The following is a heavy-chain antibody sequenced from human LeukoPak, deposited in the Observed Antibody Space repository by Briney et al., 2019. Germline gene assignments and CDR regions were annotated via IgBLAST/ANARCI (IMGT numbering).Heavy chain of an antibody. J-gene: IGHJ5*02. CDR2: ISSSSSYI. V-gene: IGHV3-21*01. D-gene: IGHD2-15*01. CDR3: ARDRLVAANNWFDP. CDR1: GFTFSSYS. Sequence: GGSLRLSCAASGFTFSSYSMNWVRQAPGKGLEWVSSISSSSSYIYYADSVKGRFTISRDNAKNSLYLQMNSLRAEDTAVYYCARDRLVAANNWFDPWGQGTLVTVSS.